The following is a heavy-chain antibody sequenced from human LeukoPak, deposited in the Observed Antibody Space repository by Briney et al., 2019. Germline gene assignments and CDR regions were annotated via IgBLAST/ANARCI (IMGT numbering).Heavy chain of an antibody. D-gene: IGHD2-8*01. V-gene: IGHV3-30*18. CDR2: VSYDGTNE. Sequence: GGSLGLSCAASGFTFSSYAMSWVRQAPGKGLEWVAVVSYDGTNEKYADPVKGRFTISRDNSKNTLSLQMDSLRADDTAVYYCAKDWANGDYIDHWGQGTLVTVSS. CDR3: AKDWANGDYIDH. CDR1: GFTFSSYA. J-gene: IGHJ4*02.